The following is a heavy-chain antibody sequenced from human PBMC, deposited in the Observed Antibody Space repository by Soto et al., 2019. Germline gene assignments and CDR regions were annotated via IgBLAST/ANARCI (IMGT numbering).Heavy chain of an antibody. CDR2: INSDASRT. J-gene: IGHJ4*02. V-gene: IGHV3-74*01. CDR3: ASAQD. Sequence: EVQLVESGGDLVQPGGSLRLSCAASGFTFGDYWMHWVRQSPGEGLVWISHINSDASRTGYADSVRGRFTVSRDNARKTVYLQMDRLGAEEPAKYFWASAQDLGQGTLGTVPP. CDR1: GFTFGDYW.